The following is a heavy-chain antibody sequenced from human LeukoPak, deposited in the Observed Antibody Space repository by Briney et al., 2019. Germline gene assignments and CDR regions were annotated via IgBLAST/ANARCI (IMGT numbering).Heavy chain of an antibody. CDR1: GGSISSGGYS. D-gene: IGHD3-16*01. CDR2: IYYSGST. J-gene: IGHJ6*03. CDR3: ARVGGIYYYYYYMDV. Sequence: PSETLSLTCAVSGGSISSGGYSWSWIRQPPGKGLEWIGYIYYSGSTYYNPSLKSRVTISVDTSKNQFSLKLSSVTAADTAVYYCARVGGIYYYYYYMDVWGKGTTVTVSS. V-gene: IGHV4-30-4*07.